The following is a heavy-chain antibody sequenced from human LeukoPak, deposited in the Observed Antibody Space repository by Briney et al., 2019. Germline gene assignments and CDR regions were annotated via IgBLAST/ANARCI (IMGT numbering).Heavy chain of an antibody. V-gene: IGHV4-31*03. CDR3: ARDSWFGELLSVDDAFDI. CDR2: IYYSGST. J-gene: IGHJ3*02. Sequence: SQTLSLTCTVFGXPISSGGYYWSWIRQHPRKGLEWIGYIYYSGSTYYNPSLKSRVTISVDTSKNQFSLKLSSVTAADTAVYYCARDSWFGELLSVDDAFDIWGQGTMVTVSS. D-gene: IGHD3-10*01. CDR1: GXPISSGGYY.